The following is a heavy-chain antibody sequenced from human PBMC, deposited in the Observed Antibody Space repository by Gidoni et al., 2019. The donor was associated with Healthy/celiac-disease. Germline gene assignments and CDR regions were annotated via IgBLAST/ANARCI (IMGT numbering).Heavy chain of an antibody. CDR1: GGSFSCYY. V-gene: IGHV4-34*01. CDR3: ARGLSYSSSWYGVGY. CDR2: INHSGST. Sequence: QVQLQQWGAGLLKPSETLSLTCAVYGGSFSCYYWSWIRQPPGKGLEWIGEINHSGSTNYNPSLKSRVTISVDTSKNQFSLKLSSVTAADTAVYYCARGLSYSSSWYGVGYWGQGTLVTVSS. D-gene: IGHD6-13*01. J-gene: IGHJ4*02.